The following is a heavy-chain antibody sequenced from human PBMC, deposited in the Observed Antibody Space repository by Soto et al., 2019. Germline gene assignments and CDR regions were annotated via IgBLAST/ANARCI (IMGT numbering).Heavy chain of an antibody. J-gene: IGHJ5*02. CDR1: GGSISSYY. D-gene: IGHD5-12*01. V-gene: IGHV4-59*01. CDR2: IYYSGST. Sequence: LSLTCTVSGGSISSYYWSWIRQPPGKGLEWIGYIYYSGSTNYNPSLKSRVTISVDTSKNQLSLKLSSVTAADTAVYYCARDSPGGYSGYDRWFDPWGQGTLVTVSS. CDR3: ARDSPGGYSGYDRWFDP.